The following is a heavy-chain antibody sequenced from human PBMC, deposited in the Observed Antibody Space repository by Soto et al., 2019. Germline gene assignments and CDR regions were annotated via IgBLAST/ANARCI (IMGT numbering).Heavy chain of an antibody. CDR3: ARKGPEDWPLDY. CDR2: IYWDDAK. V-gene: IGHV2-5*02. CDR1: GFSLSTSGVG. D-gene: IGHD3-9*01. Sequence: QITLKESGPTLVKPTQTLTLTCTFSGFSLSTSGVGVGWIRQPPGEALEWLGVIYWDDAKEYSPSLKNRLTITKDISKNQVVLTMTNMGPMDTGTYYCARKGPEDWPLDYWGQGTLVTVSS. J-gene: IGHJ4*02.